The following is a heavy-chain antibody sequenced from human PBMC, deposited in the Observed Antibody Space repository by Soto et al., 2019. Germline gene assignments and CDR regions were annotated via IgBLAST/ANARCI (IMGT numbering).Heavy chain of an antibody. V-gene: IGHV3-21*01. CDR1: GFAFSSYS. Sequence: EVQLVESGGGLVKPGGSLRLSCAASGFAFSSYSMNWVRQAPGKGLEWVSSISSGSSYIYDADSVKGRFTISRDNAKNSLYLQMNSLRAEDTAVYYCARERAPGTIFLSRYYGMDVWGQGTTVTVSS. J-gene: IGHJ6*02. CDR3: ARERAPGTIFLSRYYGMDV. CDR2: ISSGSSYI. D-gene: IGHD3-3*01.